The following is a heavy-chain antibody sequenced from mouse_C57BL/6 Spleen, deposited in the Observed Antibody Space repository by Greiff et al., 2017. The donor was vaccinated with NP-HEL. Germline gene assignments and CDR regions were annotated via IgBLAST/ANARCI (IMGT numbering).Heavy chain of an antibody. V-gene: IGHV1-53*01. J-gene: IGHJ4*01. CDR1: GYTFTSYW. CDR3: ARFGNSNYLMDY. D-gene: IGHD2-5*01. Sequence: VQLQQPGTELVKPGASGYTFTSYWMHWVKQRPGQGLEWIGNINPSNGGTNYNEKFKSKATLTVDKSSSTAYMQLSSLTSEDSAVYYCARFGNSNYLMDYWGQGTSVTVSS. CDR2: INPSNGGT.